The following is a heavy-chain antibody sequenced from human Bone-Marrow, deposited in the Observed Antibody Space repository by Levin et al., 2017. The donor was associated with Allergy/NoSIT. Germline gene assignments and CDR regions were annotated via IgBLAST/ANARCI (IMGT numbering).Heavy chain of an antibody. CDR3: ANDGASSSGLAFDI. J-gene: IGHJ3*02. CDR1: GFTFSSYA. Sequence: GESLKISCAASGFTFSSYAMSWVRQAPGKGLEWVSVISGSGGSTYYADSVKGRFTISRENSKNTLYLQMISLRAEDTAVDYCANDGASSSGLAFDIWGQGTMVTVSS. D-gene: IGHD6-6*01. CDR2: ISGSGGST. V-gene: IGHV3-23*01.